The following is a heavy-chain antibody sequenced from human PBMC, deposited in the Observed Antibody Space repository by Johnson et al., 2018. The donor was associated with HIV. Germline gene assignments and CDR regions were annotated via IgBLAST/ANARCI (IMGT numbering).Heavy chain of an antibody. CDR1: GFTFSSYA. Sequence: QVLLVESGGGVVQPGRSLRLSCAASGFTFSSYAMHWVRQAPGKGLEWVAVISYDGRNKYYADSVKGRFTISRESSKDTLDVQMNSLRGEDTAVYYCARDPDPFREYHGDAFDIWGQGTVVTVSS. CDR2: ISYDGRNK. CDR3: ARDPDPFREYHGDAFDI. V-gene: IGHV3-30-3*01. J-gene: IGHJ3*02. D-gene: IGHD3-10*01.